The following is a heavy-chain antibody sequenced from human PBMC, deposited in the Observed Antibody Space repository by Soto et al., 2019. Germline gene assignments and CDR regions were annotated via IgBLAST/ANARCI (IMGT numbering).Heavy chain of an antibody. D-gene: IGHD1-1*01. CDR2: INHSGST. CDR3: AREEVGTTFFDN. V-gene: IGHV4-34*01. Sequence: SETLSLTCAVYGGSFSGYYWSWIRQPPGKGLEWIGEINHSGSTNYNPSLKSRVTISVDTSKNQFSLKLSSVTAADTALYFCAREEVGTTFFDNWGQGIQVTVSS. J-gene: IGHJ4*02. CDR1: GGSFSGYY.